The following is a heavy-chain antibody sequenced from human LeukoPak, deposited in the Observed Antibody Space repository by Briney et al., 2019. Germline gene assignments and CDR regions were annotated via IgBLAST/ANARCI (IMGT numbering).Heavy chain of an antibody. CDR1: GGSISSGGYS. CDR2: IYHSGST. CDR3: ARGAPPVLRLLEWLPSPDFDY. Sequence: SQTLSLTCAVSGGSISSGGYSWSWIRQPPGKGLEWIGHIYHSGSTYYNPSLKSRVTISVDRSKNQFSLKLSSVTAADTAVYYCARGAPPVLRLLEWLPSPDFDYWGQGTLVTVSS. D-gene: IGHD3-3*01. J-gene: IGHJ4*02. V-gene: IGHV4-30-2*01.